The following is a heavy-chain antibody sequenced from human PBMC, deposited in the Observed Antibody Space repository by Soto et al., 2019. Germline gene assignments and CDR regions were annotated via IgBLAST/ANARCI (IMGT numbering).Heavy chain of an antibody. D-gene: IGHD3-22*01. V-gene: IGHV3-30-3*01. J-gene: IGHJ4*02. Sequence: GGSLRLSCAASGFTFSSYAMHWVRQAPGKGLEWVALISYDGSDKDYADSVKGRFTISRDNSRNTLFLQMNSLRAEDTAVYYCARDYYKYYDSSGYYRSPAYWGQGTLVT. CDR3: ARDYYKYYDSSGYYRSPAY. CDR1: GFTFSSYA. CDR2: ISYDGSDK.